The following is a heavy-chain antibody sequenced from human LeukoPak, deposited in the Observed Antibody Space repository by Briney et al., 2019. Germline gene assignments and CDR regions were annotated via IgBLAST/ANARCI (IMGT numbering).Heavy chain of an antibody. CDR3: ARMGPDIFDGWDFDY. Sequence: KASETLSLTCSVSGYSISSGYYWGWIRQPPGKGLEWIGSTYHSGSTYYNPSLKSRVTISGDTSKNQFSLKLSSVTAADTAVYYCARMGPDIFDGWDFDYWGQGTLVTVSS. D-gene: IGHD3-9*01. CDR2: TYHSGST. J-gene: IGHJ4*02. CDR1: GYSISSGYY. V-gene: IGHV4-38-2*02.